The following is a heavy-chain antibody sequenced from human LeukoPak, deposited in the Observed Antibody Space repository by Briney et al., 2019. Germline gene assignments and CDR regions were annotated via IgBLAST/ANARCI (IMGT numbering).Heavy chain of an antibody. V-gene: IGHV4-34*01. CDR1: GGSFSGYY. Sequence: SETLSLTCAVYGGSFSGYYWSWIRQPPGKGLEWIGEINHSGSTNCNPSLKSRVTISVDTSKNQFSLKLSSVTAADTAVYYCARGNSYDILTGYPSSFFYVYWGQGTLVTVSS. D-gene: IGHD3-9*01. J-gene: IGHJ4*02. CDR2: INHSGST. CDR3: ARGNSYDILTGYPSSFFYVY.